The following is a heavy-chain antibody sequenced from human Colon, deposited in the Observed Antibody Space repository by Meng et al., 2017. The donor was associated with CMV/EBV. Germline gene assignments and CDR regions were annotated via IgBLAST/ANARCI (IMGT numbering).Heavy chain of an antibody. CDR1: GFTVGSNF. Sequence: VQLVEAGGDLVQPGVSLRLSCAVSGFTVGSNFMSWVRQAPGKGLEWVSVIYGGGDTDYVDSVKGRFTISRDNSKNMLYLQMNSLRVEDTALYYCASPPPIGAAFDYWGRGTLVTVSS. D-gene: IGHD6-13*01. CDR2: IYGGGDT. V-gene: IGHV3-66*01. CDR3: ASPPPIGAAFDY. J-gene: IGHJ4*02.